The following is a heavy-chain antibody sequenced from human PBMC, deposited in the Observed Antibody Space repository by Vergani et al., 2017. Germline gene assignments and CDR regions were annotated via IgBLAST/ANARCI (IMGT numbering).Heavy chain of an antibody. D-gene: IGHD5-18*01. V-gene: IGHV4-61*02. J-gene: IGHJ4*02. CDR3: ARDKDTAMATDKFDY. CDR2: IYTSGST. CDR1: GGSISSGSYY. Sequence: QVQLQESGPGLVKPSQTLSLTCTVSGGSISSGSYYWSWIRQPAGKGLEWIGRIYTSGSTNYNPSLKSRVTISVDTSKNQFSLKLSSVTAADTAVYYCARDKDTAMATDKFDYWGQGTLVTVSS.